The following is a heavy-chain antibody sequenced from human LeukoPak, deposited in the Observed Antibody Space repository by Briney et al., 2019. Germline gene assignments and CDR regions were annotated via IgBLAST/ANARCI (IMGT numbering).Heavy chain of an antibody. D-gene: IGHD3-3*01. V-gene: IGHV3-23*01. J-gene: IGHJ5*01. Sequence: GGSLRLSCAASGFTFGIYAMSWVRQAPGKGLEWVSSITGKGDVPFYADSLKDWFTISRDNWKNMLYLEMSSLRVEDTAVYYCAKDRPNYHENNGHYYTPNGDSWGQGTLVTVSS. CDR3: AKDRPNYHENNGHYYTPNGDS. CDR2: ITGKGDVP. CDR1: GFTFGIYA.